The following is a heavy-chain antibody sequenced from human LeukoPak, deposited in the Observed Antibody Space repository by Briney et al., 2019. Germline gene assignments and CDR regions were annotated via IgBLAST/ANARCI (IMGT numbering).Heavy chain of an antibody. CDR2: IWYDGSDK. CDR1: GFNFRSYG. J-gene: IGHJ4*02. V-gene: IGHV3-33*01. Sequence: GGSLRLSCVASGFNFRSYGMHWVRQAPGKGLEWVAIIWYDGSDKYYADSVKGRFTISRDNSRNTLYLQMNSLRAEDTAVYYCARDLGSSGFFDYWGQGTLVTVSP. CDR3: ARDLGSSGFFDY. D-gene: IGHD6-19*01.